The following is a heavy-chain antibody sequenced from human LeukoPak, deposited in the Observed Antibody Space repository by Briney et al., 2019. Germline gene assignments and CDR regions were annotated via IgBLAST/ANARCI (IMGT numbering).Heavy chain of an antibody. CDR1: GFTSSSYG. Sequence: GGSLRLSCAASGFTSSSYGMHWVRQAPGKGLKGVAGMWYDGSNKYYADSVKGRFTISRDNSKNTLYLQMNSLRAEDTAVYYCAKDQIRLEAAGPFDYWGQGTLVTVSS. CDR2: MWYDGSNK. J-gene: IGHJ4*02. V-gene: IGHV3-33*06. CDR3: AKDQIRLEAAGPFDY. D-gene: IGHD6-13*01.